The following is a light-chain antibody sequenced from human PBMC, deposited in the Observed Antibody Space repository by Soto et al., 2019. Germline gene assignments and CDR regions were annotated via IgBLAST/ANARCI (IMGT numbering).Light chain of an antibody. CDR1: NSDIGGYNY. CDR2: DVS. J-gene: IGLJ2*01. V-gene: IGLV2-14*03. CDR3: SSYTSRSTLGV. Sequence: QSALTQPASVSGSPGQSITISCTGTNSDIGGYNYVSWYQQHPGKAPKLMIYDVSNRPSGVSYRFSGSKSGNTASLTISGLQAEDEADYYCSSYTSRSTLGVFGGGTQLPVL.